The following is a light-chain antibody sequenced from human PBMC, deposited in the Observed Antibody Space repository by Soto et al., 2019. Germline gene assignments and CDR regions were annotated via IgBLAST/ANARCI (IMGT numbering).Light chain of an antibody. CDR3: QQYGASPLT. J-gene: IGKJ3*01. CDR2: GAS. Sequence: VVLTQSPATLSLSPGERATLSCRASRHVYINALGWYQQKPGRTPTLLIYGASTRATDVPDRFSATGSGTDFSLTISRVEPEDSAVYYCQQYGASPLTFGPGTRLEI. V-gene: IGKV3-20*01. CDR1: RHVYINA.